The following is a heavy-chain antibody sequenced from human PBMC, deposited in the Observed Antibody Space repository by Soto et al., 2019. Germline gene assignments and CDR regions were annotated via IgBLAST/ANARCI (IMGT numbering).Heavy chain of an antibody. Sequence: GGSLRLACAASGFTFTDYGMNWVRQAPGEGLEWVSGIGGGGGSAYYADSVKGRFTISRDISKNTLYLQMNSLRADDTAVYCCAKSGSQIIYYYGMDVWGQGTTVTVSS. CDR3: AKSGSQIIYYYGMDV. CDR1: GFTFTDYG. J-gene: IGHJ6*02. CDR2: IGGGGGSA. D-gene: IGHD1-26*01. V-gene: IGHV3-23*01.